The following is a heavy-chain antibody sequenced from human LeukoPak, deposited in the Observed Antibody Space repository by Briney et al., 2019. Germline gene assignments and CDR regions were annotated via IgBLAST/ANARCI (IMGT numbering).Heavy chain of an antibody. J-gene: IGHJ4*02. Sequence: SETLSLTCAVHGGSFSGYYWSWIRQPPGKGLEWIGEINHSGSTNYNPSLKSRVTISVDTSKNQFSLKLSSVTAADTAVYYCARQKHFDYWGQGTLVTVSS. CDR1: GGSFSGYY. CDR2: INHSGST. CDR3: ARQKHFDY. V-gene: IGHV4-34*01.